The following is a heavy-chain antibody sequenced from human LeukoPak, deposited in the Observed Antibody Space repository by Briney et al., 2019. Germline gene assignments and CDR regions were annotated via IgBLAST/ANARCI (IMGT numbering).Heavy chain of an antibody. J-gene: IGHJ4*02. V-gene: IGHV4-4*02. CDR3: VSNGVSSRAGFHFGS. CDR2: ISHGGIT. D-gene: IGHD2-8*01. CDR1: GGSISSDSW. Sequence: PSGTLSLTCTVSGGSISSDSWWSWVRQPPGEGLEWVGQISHGGITDYKPSLKSRVTISVDKSNNHFSLELRSVTAADTAVYYCVSNGVSSRAGFHFGSWGQGILVTVSS.